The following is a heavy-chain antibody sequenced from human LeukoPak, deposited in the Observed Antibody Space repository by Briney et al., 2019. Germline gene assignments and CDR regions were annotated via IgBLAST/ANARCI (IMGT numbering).Heavy chain of an antibody. CDR1: GFTFSSYA. J-gene: IGHJ4*02. Sequence: PGGSLRLSCAASGFTFSSYAMHWVRQAPGKGLEWVAVISYDGSNKYYADSVKGRFTISRDNSKNTLYLQMNSLRAEDTAVYYCAREWEPLDYWGQGTLVTVSS. CDR2: ISYDGSNK. V-gene: IGHV3-30*04. CDR3: AREWEPLDY. D-gene: IGHD1-26*01.